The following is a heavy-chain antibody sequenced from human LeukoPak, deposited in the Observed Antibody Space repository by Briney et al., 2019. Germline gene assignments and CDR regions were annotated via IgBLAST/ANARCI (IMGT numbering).Heavy chain of an antibody. J-gene: IGHJ5*01. CDR2: IYHSGST. D-gene: IGHD3-10*01. V-gene: IGHV4-30-2*01. CDR1: GGSISSGGYS. CDR3: ARSRQASGLFNS. Sequence: SETLSLTCAVSGGSISSGGYSWSWIRQPPGKGLEWIGYIYHSGSTYYNPSLKSRVTISVDRSKNQFSLKLSSVTAADTAVYYCARSRQASGLFNSWGQGTLVVVSS.